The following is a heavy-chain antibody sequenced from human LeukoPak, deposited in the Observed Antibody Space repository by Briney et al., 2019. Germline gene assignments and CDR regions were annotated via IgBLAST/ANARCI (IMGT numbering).Heavy chain of an antibody. CDR1: GFTFSSYA. D-gene: IGHD1-26*01. CDR3: ARVPIEWELLSPGDY. V-gene: IGHV3-30*04. J-gene: IGHJ4*02. Sequence: GGSLRLSCAASGFTFSSYAMHWVRQAPGKGLEWVAVISYDGSNKYYADSVKGRFTISRDNSKNTLYLQMNSLRAEDTAVYYCARVPIEWELLSPGDYWGQGTLVTVSS. CDR2: ISYDGSNK.